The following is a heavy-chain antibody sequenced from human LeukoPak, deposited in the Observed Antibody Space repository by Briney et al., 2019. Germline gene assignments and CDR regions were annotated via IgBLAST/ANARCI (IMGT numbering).Heavy chain of an antibody. CDR2: INHSGST. V-gene: IGHV4-34*01. D-gene: IGHD2-21*01. J-gene: IGHJ4*02. CDR3: ARGGAQQQVIDY. Sequence: PGGSLRLSCAASGFTFTTYAMSWVRQAPGKGLEWIGEINHSGSTNYNPSLESRVTISVDTSKNQFSLKLRSVTAADTAVYYCARGGAQQQVIDYWGQGARVTVSS. CDR1: GFTFTTYA.